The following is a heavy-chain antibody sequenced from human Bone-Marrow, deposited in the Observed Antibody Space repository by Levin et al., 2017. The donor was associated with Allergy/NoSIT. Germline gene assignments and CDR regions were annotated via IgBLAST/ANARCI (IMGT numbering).Heavy chain of an antibody. CDR1: GFNFSDYY. D-gene: IGHD4-11*01. J-gene: IGHJ4*01. CDR3: ASDQTSYGNYNHTNPQFDL. CDR2: IGSSGNTI. Sequence: GGSLRLSCAASGFNFSDYYMSWIRQSPGKGLEWVSYIGSSGNTIYYADSVKGRFTISRDNAKKSLYLQMNSLRAEDTAVSFCASDQTSYGNYNHTNPQFDLWGHGRLVTISS. V-gene: IGHV3-11*01.